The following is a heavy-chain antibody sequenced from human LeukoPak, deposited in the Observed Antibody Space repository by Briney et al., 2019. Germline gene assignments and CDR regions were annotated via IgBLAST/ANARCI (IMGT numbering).Heavy chain of an antibody. Sequence: PGGSPRLSCAASGFSFSNAWMNWVRQAPGKGLEWVSYISSSSSTIYYADSVKGRFTISRDNAKNSLYLQMNSLRAEDTAVYYCARDSKQWLVDYWGQGTLVTVSS. V-gene: IGHV3-48*01. CDR3: ARDSKQWLVDY. CDR2: ISSSSSTI. J-gene: IGHJ4*02. CDR1: GFSFSNAW. D-gene: IGHD6-19*01.